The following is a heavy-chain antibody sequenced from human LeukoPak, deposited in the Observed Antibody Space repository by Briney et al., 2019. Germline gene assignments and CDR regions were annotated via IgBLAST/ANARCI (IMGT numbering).Heavy chain of an antibody. D-gene: IGHD1-26*01. CDR1: GFTFSTYG. CDR3: AKDGDTVSGTYYFDMDV. Sequence: GGSLRLSCAASGFTFSTYGMHWVRQAPGRGLEWVAFIRYDAINKYYADSVKGRFTISRDNSRNTLYLQMNSLRAEDTALYYCAKDGDTVSGTYYFDMDVWGKGTTVTISS. V-gene: IGHV3-30*02. CDR2: IRYDAINK. J-gene: IGHJ6*03.